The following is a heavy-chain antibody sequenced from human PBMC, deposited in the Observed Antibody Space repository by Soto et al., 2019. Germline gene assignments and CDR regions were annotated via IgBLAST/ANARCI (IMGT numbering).Heavy chain of an antibody. Sequence: GESLKISCKGSGYSFTSYWIGWVRQMPGKGLEWMGIIYPGDSDTRYSPSFQGQVTISADKSISTAYLQWSSLKASDTAMYYCARPKYYYDSSGYYLGSFEIWGQGTMVTASS. J-gene: IGHJ3*02. CDR2: IYPGDSDT. CDR3: ARPKYYYDSSGYYLGSFEI. CDR1: GYSFTSYW. D-gene: IGHD3-22*01. V-gene: IGHV5-51*01.